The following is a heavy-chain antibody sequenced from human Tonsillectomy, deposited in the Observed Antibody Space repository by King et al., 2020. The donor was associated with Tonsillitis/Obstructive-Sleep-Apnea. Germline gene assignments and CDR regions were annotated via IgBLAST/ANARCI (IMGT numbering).Heavy chain of an antibody. V-gene: IGHV3-23*05. CDR2: IVDSGRST. CDR1: GFTFSSYA. Sequence: VQLVESGGGLAQPGGSLRLSCAGSGFTFSSYAMSWVRQVPGKGLEWVSGIVDSGRSTFYGNSVKGRFTISRDNSKNTLYLQMNCLRAEDTAVYYCANTHLYFDSWGQGTLVTVSS. CDR3: ANTHLYFDS. J-gene: IGHJ4*02.